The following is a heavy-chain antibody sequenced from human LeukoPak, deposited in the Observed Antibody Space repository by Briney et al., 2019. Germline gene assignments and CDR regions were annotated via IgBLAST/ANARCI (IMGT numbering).Heavy chain of an antibody. V-gene: IGHV3-23*01. Sequence: GGSLRLSCAASGFTFSDYAMTWVRQAAVKGLEWVSGITGSGDNTNYADSVKGRFTISRDNSKNTLYLQMDSLGAGDTAVYFCAKHSGSYYNYYVVDVWGQGTTVTVSS. CDR2: ITGSGDNT. CDR3: AKHSGSYYNYYVVDV. J-gene: IGHJ6*02. D-gene: IGHD1-26*01. CDR1: GFTFSDYA.